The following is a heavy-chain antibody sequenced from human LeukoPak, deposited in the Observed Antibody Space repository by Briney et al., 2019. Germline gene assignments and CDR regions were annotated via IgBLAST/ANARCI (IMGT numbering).Heavy chain of an antibody. CDR3: AKWIFGVVSTYYFDY. J-gene: IGHJ4*02. V-gene: IGHV3-23*01. CDR1: GFTFRNYA. CDR2: ISGSGITT. Sequence: GGSLRLSCAGSGFTFRNYAMSWVRQASGKGLEWVSVISGSGITTYYADSVKGRFTISRDNSKNTLYLQMNSLRAEDTAVYYCAKWIFGVVSTYYFDYWGQGTLVTVSS. D-gene: IGHD3-3*01.